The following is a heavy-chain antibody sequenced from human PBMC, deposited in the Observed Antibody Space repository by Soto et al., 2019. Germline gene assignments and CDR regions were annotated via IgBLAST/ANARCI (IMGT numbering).Heavy chain of an antibody. Sequence: PGGSLRLSCAASGFTFSSYSMNWVRQAPGKGLEWVSSISSSSSYIYYADSVKGRFTISRDNAKNSLYLQMNSLRAEDTAVYYCGKGGKEDRGYYYYMDVWGRGTTVTVSS. CDR2: ISSSSSYI. D-gene: IGHD3-16*01. CDR3: GKGGKEDRGYYYYMDV. V-gene: IGHV3-21*01. J-gene: IGHJ6*03. CDR1: GFTFSSYS.